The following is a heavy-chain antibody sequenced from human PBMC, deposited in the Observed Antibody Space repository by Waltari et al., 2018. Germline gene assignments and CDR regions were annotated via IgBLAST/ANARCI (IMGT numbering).Heavy chain of an antibody. CDR3: SRGGLAGATPDY. CDR1: GFTFSSYW. D-gene: IGHD1-26*01. J-gene: IGHJ4*02. CDR2: INEDGSNT. Sequence: EVQLVESGGGLVQPGGSLRLSCAASGFTFSSYWIHWVRQAPGKGLVWVAFINEDGSNTRYADSVKGRFSISRDNAKNRLYLQMNSLRVEDTAMYYCSRGGLAGATPDYWGQGALVTVSS. V-gene: IGHV3-74*01.